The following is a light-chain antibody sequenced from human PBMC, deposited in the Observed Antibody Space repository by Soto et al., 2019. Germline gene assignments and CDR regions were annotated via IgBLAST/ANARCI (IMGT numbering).Light chain of an antibody. J-gene: IGKJ5*01. CDR1: HMINNNY. V-gene: IGKV3-20*01. CDR2: GTS. CDR3: QQYGSSLT. Sequence: EIVLTQSPGTVSLSPGEGAILSCRASHMINNNYLAWYQQKPSQAPRLLTYGTSSRATGITDRLSGGGSGTDFTLSVARPEPEDFAVYSCQQYGSSLTFGQGTRLYIK.